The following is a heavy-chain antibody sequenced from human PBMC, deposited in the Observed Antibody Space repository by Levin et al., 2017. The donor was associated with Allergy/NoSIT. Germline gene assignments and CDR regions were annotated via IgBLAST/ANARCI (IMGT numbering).Heavy chain of an antibody. D-gene: IGHD6-19*01. Sequence: SQTLSLTCTVSGGSISSSSYYWGWIRQPPGKGLEWIGSIYYSGSTYYNPSLKSRVTISVDTSKNQFSLKLSSVTAADTAVYYCASLAEGYSSGWYEGPPFDYWGQGTLVTVSS. J-gene: IGHJ4*02. CDR3: ASLAEGYSSGWYEGPPFDY. CDR2: IYYSGST. CDR1: GGSISSSSYY. V-gene: IGHV4-39*01.